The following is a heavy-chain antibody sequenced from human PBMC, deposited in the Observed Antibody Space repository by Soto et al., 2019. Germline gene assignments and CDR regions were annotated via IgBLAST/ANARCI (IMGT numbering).Heavy chain of an antibody. J-gene: IGHJ6*03. CDR3: ARDRREVRRTTYYYYYMDV. CDR1: GGSISSGGYY. V-gene: IGHV4-31*03. Sequence: SETLSLTCTVSGGSISSGGYYWSWIRQHPGKGLEWIGYIYYSGSTYYNPSLKSRVTISVDTSKNQFSLKLSSVTAADTAVYYCARDRREVRRTTYYYYYMDVWGKGTTVTVSS. CDR2: IYYSGST. D-gene: IGHD3-10*01.